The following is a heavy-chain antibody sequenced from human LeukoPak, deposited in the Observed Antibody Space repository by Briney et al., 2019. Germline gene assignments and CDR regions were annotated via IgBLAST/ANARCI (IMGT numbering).Heavy chain of an antibody. CDR2: ISYDGSNK. Sequence: PGRSLRLSCAASGFTFSSYAMHWVRQAPGKGLEWVAVISYDGSNKYYADSVKGRFTISRDNSKNTLYLQMNSLRAEDTAVYSCARDFNLGGDSWGQGTLVTVSS. CDR3: ARDFNLGGDS. J-gene: IGHJ4*02. CDR1: GFTFSSYA. V-gene: IGHV3-30*04. D-gene: IGHD1-26*01.